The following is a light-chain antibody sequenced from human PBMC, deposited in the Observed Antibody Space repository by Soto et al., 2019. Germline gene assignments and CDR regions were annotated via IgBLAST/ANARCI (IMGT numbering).Light chain of an antibody. CDR3: SSYTSSSSLI. CDR1: SSDVGSYNR. Sequence: QSALTQPPSVSGSPGQSVTISCTGTSSDVGSYNRVSWYQQPPGTAPRLMIYEVTNRPSGVPDRFSGSKSGNTASLTISGHQAEDEADYYCSSYTSSSSLILGGGTKVTVL. CDR2: EVT. V-gene: IGLV2-18*02. J-gene: IGLJ2*01.